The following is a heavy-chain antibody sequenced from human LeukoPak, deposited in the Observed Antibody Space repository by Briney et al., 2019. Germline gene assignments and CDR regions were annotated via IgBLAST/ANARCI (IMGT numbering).Heavy chain of an antibody. CDR1: GGSFSGYH. CDR2: XNHXGSX. D-gene: IGHD4-17*01. Sequence: SETLSLTXAGYGGSFSGYHXXXXXQPPGKGXXXXXXXNHXGSXNYXXSLXXXXXXSXXTSKNQFSLKLSSVTAAHXXVYYCARGLGGSGDYAGGDYWGQGTLVTVSS. CDR3: ARGLGGSGDYAGGDY. V-gene: IGHV4-34*01. J-gene: IGHJ4*02.